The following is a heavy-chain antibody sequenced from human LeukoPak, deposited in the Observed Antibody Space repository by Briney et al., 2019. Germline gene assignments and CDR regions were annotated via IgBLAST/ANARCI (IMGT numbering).Heavy chain of an antibody. Sequence: GGSLRLSCAASGFTFSSYVMYWVRQAPGKGLEYVSSISSDGGSTYYANSVKGRFTISRDNSKNTLYLQMGSLRAEDMAVYYCARGGQSKYDSSGYLNYFDYWGQGTLVTVSS. CDR3: ARGGQSKYDSSGYLNYFDY. V-gene: IGHV3-64*01. CDR1: GFTFSSYV. J-gene: IGHJ4*02. D-gene: IGHD3-22*01. CDR2: ISSDGGST.